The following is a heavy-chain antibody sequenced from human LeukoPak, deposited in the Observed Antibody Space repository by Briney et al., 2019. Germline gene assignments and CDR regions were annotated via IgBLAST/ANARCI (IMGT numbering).Heavy chain of an antibody. V-gene: IGHV5-51*01. J-gene: IGHJ4*02. CDR1: GYIFTTYW. Sequence: GESLKISCKGSGYIFTTYWIAWVRQMPGKGLEWMGIIYPGDSDTRYSPSLQGQVTISADKSISTAYLQWSSLKASDTAMYYCARRSTTRGPRGYFDYWGQGTLVTVSS. D-gene: IGHD3-10*01. CDR2: IYPGDSDT. CDR3: ARRSTTRGPRGYFDY.